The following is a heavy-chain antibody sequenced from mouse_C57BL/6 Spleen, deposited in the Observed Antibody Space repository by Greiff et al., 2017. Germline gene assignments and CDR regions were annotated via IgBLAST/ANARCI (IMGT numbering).Heavy chain of an antibody. Sequence: VPLQQSGPELVKPGASVKIPCKASGYTFTDYNMDWVKQSHGKSLEWIGEINPNNGGTIYNQKFKGKATLTVDKSSSTAYMELRSLTSEDTAVYYCARLIWDAMDYWGQGTSVTVSS. CDR2: INPNNGGT. J-gene: IGHJ4*01. V-gene: IGHV1-18*01. D-gene: IGHD4-1*01. CDR1: GYTFTDYN. CDR3: ARLIWDAMDY.